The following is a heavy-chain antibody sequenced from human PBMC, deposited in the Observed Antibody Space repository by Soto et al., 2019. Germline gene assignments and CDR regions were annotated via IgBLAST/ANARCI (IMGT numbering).Heavy chain of an antibody. V-gene: IGHV4-59*01. CDR1: GGSISSYY. Sequence: PSETLSLTCTVSGGSISSYYWSWIRQPPGKGLEWIGYIYYSGSTNYNPSLKSRVTISVDTSKNQFSLKLSSVTAADTAVYYCARDVVGVYYYGMDVWGQGTTVTVSS. CDR3: ARDVVGVYYYGMDV. CDR2: IYYSGST. J-gene: IGHJ6*02. D-gene: IGHD1-26*01.